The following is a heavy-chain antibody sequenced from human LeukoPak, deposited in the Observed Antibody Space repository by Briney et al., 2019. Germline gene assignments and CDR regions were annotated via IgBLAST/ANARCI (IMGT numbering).Heavy chain of an antibody. J-gene: IGHJ3*02. CDR1: GFTFSGFA. Sequence: GGSLRLSCAASGFTFSGFAMHWVRQAPGMGLEWVAVISYDGSNKYSADSVKGRFTISRDNSKNTLYLQMSSLRAGDTAIYYCARYCSSTTCPPGRPFDIWGQGTMVTVSS. CDR3: ARYCSSTTCPPGRPFDI. CDR2: ISYDGSNK. V-gene: IGHV3-30*04. D-gene: IGHD2-2*01.